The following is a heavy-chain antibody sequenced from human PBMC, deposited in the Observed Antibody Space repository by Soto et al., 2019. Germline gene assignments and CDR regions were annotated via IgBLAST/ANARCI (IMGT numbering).Heavy chain of an antibody. CDR1: GFPFSNYA. Sequence: EVQLLESGGGLLQPGGSLRLSWAASGFPFSNYAVTGVRQAPGKGLEWVSTISGSGGSTYYADSVKGRFTISRDNSKNTLYLQMNSLRAEDTAVYYCAKDQGSSWYEIDYWGQGTLVTVSS. V-gene: IGHV3-23*01. CDR2: ISGSGGST. D-gene: IGHD6-13*01. CDR3: AKDQGSSWYEIDY. J-gene: IGHJ4*02.